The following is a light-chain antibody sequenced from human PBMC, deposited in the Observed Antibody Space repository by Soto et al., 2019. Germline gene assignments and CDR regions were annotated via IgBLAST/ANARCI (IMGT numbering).Light chain of an antibody. J-gene: IGKJ1*01. V-gene: IGKV1-39*01. Sequence: DIQMTQSPSTLSASVGDRVTITCRASQYINRYINWYQRKPGKAPRVLISAASNLESGVPSRFSGSGAGTDFTLTISSLQPEDFATYICQQSYGTPPTFGQGTKVDIK. CDR1: QYINRY. CDR2: AAS. CDR3: QQSYGTPPT.